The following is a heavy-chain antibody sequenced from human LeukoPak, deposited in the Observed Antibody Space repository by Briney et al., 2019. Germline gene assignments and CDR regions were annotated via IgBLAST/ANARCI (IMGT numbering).Heavy chain of an antibody. CDR2: IWYDGSNK. CDR3: ARDLGGYSGYDTFYGMDV. D-gene: IGHD5-12*01. V-gene: IGHV3-33*08. J-gene: IGHJ6*02. CDR1: GFTFSSYN. Sequence: GGSLRLSCAASGFTFSSYNMNWVRQAPGKGLEWVAVIWYDGSNKYYADSVKGRFTISRDNSKNTLYLQMNSLRAEDTAVYYCARDLGGYSGYDTFYGMDVWGQGTTVTVSS.